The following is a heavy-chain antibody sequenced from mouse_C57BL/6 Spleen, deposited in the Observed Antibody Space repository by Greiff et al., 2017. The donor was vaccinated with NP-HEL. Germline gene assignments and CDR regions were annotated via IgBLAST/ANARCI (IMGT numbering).Heavy chain of an antibody. V-gene: IGHV1-59*01. CDR2: IDPSDSYT. J-gene: IGHJ4*01. CDR1: GYTFTSYW. Sequence: QVQLQQPGAELVRPGTSVKLSCKASGYTFTSYWMHWVKQRPGQGLEWIGVIDPSDSYTNYNQKFKGKATLTVDTSSSTAYMQLSSLTSEDSAVYYCARVITTVVSTSYYAMDYWGQGTSVTVSS. CDR3: ARVITTVVSTSYYAMDY. D-gene: IGHD1-1*01.